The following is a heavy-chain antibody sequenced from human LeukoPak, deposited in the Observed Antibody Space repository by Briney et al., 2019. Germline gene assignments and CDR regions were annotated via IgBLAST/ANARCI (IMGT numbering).Heavy chain of an antibody. CDR2: IYNSANT. CDR3: ARAGTTYYYDDHVFDI. V-gene: IGHV4-59*01. CDR1: GGSLRNYY. D-gene: IGHD3-22*01. Sequence: SETLSLTCTVSGGSLRNYYWSWIRQPPGKGLEWIGHIYNSANTHYNPSLQSRVTISVDTSKNQFSLRLSSVTAADTAVYYCARAGTTYYYDDHVFDIWGQGTTITVSS. J-gene: IGHJ3*02.